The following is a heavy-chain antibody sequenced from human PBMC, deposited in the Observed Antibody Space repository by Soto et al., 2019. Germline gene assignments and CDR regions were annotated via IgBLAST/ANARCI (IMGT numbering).Heavy chain of an antibody. V-gene: IGHV3-30-3*01. CDR1: GFTFSNYA. CDR3: ARDRDYYDSSGHLW. Sequence: PGGSLRLSCAASGFTFSNYALHWVRQAPGKGLEWVAVISYDGGNKYYAVSVKGRFTISRDNSKNTLYLQMNSLRTEDTGFYYCARDRDYYDSSGHLWWGQGTLVTVSS. CDR2: ISYDGGNK. J-gene: IGHJ4*02. D-gene: IGHD3-22*01.